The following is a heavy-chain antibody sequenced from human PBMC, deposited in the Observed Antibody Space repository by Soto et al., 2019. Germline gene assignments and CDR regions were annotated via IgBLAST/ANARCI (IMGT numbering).Heavy chain of an antibody. CDR2: IYYSGST. D-gene: IGHD5-12*01. J-gene: IGHJ6*03. V-gene: IGHV4-59*08. CDR3: ARGYSGYDPHSYYYYYMDV. Sequence: LETHSLRSSVVGGTSISFDWRWIRQPPGKGLEWIGYIYYSGSTNYNPSLKSRVTISVDTSKNQFSLKLSSVTAADTAVYYCARGYSGYDPHSYYYYYMDVWGKGTTVTVSS. CDR1: GGTSISFD.